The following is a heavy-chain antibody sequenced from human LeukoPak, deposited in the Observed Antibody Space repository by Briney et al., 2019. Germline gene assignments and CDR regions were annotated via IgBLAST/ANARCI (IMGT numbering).Heavy chain of an antibody. Sequence: GRSLRLSCAASGLIFSSYGINWVRQAPGKGLEWVAVIWFDGNNKYYADSVKGRFTISRDNSKNTLYLQMNSLRAEDTAVYYCARDRRTYGSGSYLTGFDYWGQGILVTVSS. J-gene: IGHJ4*02. CDR3: ARDRRTYGSGSYLTGFDY. CDR1: GLIFSSYG. CDR2: IWFDGNNK. D-gene: IGHD3-10*01. V-gene: IGHV3-33*01.